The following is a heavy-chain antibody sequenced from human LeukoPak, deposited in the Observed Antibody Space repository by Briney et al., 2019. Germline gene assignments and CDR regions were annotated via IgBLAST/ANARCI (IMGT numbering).Heavy chain of an antibody. J-gene: IGHJ4*02. CDR3: ARLWDSSSSLDY. D-gene: IGHD6-6*01. CDR2: IYYSGGT. CDR1: GGSISSYY. V-gene: IGHV4-59*08. Sequence: SETLSLTCTVSGGSISSYYWTWIRQPPGKGLGLEWIGYIYYSGGTNYNPSLKSRVTISIDPSKNQVSLKPSSVTAADTAVYYCARLWDSSSSLDYWGQGTLVTVSS.